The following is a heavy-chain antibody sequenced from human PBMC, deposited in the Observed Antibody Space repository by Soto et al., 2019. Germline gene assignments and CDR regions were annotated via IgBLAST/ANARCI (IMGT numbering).Heavy chain of an antibody. Sequence: GASVKVSCKASGGTFSSYAISWVRQAPGQGLEWMGGIIPIFGTANYAQKFQGRVTITADESTSTAYMELSSLRSEDTAVYYCARAMSSGSYFDYWGQGTLVTVSS. J-gene: IGHJ4*02. CDR3: ARAMSSGSYFDY. D-gene: IGHD1-26*01. CDR2: IIPIFGTA. V-gene: IGHV1-69*13. CDR1: GGTFSSYA.